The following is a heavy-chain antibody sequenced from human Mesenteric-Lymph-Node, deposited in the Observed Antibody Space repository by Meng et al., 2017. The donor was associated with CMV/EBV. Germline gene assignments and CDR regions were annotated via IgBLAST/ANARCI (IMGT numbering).Heavy chain of an antibody. CDR1: GFSLTAYG. D-gene: IGHD3-9*01. V-gene: IGHV3-30*02. Sequence: GESLKISCVASGFSLTAYGLHWVRQAPGKGLEWVAFIRYDGSDKYYADSVKGRFTISRDISKNTLYLQMSSLRAEDTAVYYCGREGLPLVGHINAVDVWGQGTMVTVSS. J-gene: IGHJ3*01. CDR2: IRYDGSDK. CDR3: GREGLPLVGHINAVDV.